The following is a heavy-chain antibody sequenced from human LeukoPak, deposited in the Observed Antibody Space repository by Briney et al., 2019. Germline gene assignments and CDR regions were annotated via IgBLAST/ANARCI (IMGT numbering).Heavy chain of an antibody. D-gene: IGHD3-22*01. Sequence: SETLSLTCTVSGGSISSYYWSWIRQPPGKGLEWIGYIYYSGSTNYNPSLKSRVTISVDTSKNQFSLKLSSVTAADTAVYYCARTYYFDRSAYYNLRAFDIWGQGTMVTVSS. J-gene: IGHJ3*02. CDR3: ARTYYFDRSAYYNLRAFDI. V-gene: IGHV4-59*08. CDR1: GGSISSYY. CDR2: IYYSGST.